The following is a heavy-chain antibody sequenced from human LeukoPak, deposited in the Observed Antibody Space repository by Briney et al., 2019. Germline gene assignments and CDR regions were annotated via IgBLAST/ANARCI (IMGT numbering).Heavy chain of an antibody. D-gene: IGHD6-13*01. Sequence: TGGSLRLSCTASGFTFSSYAMSWVRQAPGEGLEWVSAISGSGGSTYYADSVKGRFTISRDNSKNTLYLQMNSLRAEDTAVYYCAKAGIAAAGRRYFDYWGQGTLVTVSS. V-gene: IGHV3-23*01. CDR2: ISGSGGST. CDR3: AKAGIAAAGRRYFDY. CDR1: GFTFSSYA. J-gene: IGHJ4*02.